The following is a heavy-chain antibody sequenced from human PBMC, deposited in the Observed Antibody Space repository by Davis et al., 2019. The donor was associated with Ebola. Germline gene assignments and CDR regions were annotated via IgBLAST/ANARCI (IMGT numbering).Heavy chain of an antibody. Sequence: GESLKISCAASGFTFNNYAMSWVRQAPGQGPEWVSGISAGGGSTYYADSVKGRFTVSRDNGKNSLYLQMNTLRLEDTALYYCARDRGADGAYWYFDLWGRGTLVTVSS. D-gene: IGHD4-17*01. V-gene: IGHV3-23*01. J-gene: IGHJ2*01. CDR3: ARDRGADGAYWYFDL. CDR2: ISAGGGST. CDR1: GFTFNNYA.